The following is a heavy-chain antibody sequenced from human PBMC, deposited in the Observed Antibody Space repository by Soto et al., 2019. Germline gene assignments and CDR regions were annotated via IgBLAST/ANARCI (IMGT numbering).Heavy chain of an antibody. CDR3: ARHQGGTTRSLDY. Sequence: SETLSLTCTVSGGSISSSSYYWGWIRQPPGKGLEWIGSIYYSGSTYYNPSLKSRVTISVDTSKNQFSLKLSSVTAADTAVYYCARHQGGTTRSLDYWDQGTLGTVSS. CDR1: GGSISSSSYY. V-gene: IGHV4-39*01. J-gene: IGHJ4*02. D-gene: IGHD4-17*01. CDR2: IYYSGST.